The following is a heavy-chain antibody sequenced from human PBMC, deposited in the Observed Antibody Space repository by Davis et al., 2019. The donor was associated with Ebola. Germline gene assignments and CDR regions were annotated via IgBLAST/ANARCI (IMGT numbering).Heavy chain of an antibody. CDR1: AYTFTNYY. D-gene: IGHD3-22*01. CDR3: ARDLMEPSSGYHPDY. CDR2: INPSGGST. J-gene: IGHJ4*02. V-gene: IGHV1-46*01. Sequence: ASVKVSCKASAYTFTNYYIHWVRQAPGQGLEWMGIINPSGGSTSYAQKFQGRVTMTRDTSTSTVYMELSSLRPEDTAVYYCARDLMEPSSGYHPDYWGQGTRVTVSS.